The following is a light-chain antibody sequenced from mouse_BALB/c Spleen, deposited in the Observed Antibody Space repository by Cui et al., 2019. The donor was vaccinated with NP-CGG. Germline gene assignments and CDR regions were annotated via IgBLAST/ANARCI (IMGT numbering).Light chain of an antibody. CDR3: ALWYSNQWV. J-gene: IGLJ1*01. CDR2: GTN. V-gene: IGLV1*01. CDR1: TGAVTTSNY. Sequence: QAVVTQESALTTSPGETVTLTCRSSTGAVTTSNYANWVQEKPDHLFTGLIGGTNNRAPGVPARFSGSLIGDKAALTITGAQTEDGAIYFCALWYSNQWVFGGGTKTDCP.